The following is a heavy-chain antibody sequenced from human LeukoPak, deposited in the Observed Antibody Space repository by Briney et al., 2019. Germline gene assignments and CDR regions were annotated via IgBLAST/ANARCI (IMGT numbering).Heavy chain of an antibody. D-gene: IGHD3-10*01. CDR1: GGSLSSYY. J-gene: IGHJ4*02. CDR3: AREMDGYYYGSGPFDY. V-gene: IGHV4-59*01. Sequence: SETLSLTCTVSGGSLSSYYCSWIRQPPGKGLEWIGYIYYSGSTNYNPSLKSRVTISVDTSKNQFSLKLSSVTAADTAVYYCAREMDGYYYGSGPFDYWGQGTLVTVSS. CDR2: IYYSGST.